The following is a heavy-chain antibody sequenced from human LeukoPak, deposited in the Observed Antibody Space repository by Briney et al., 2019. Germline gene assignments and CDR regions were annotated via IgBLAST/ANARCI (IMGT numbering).Heavy chain of an antibody. Sequence: GGSLRLSCAASGFTLNSYTLSWVRQAPGKGLEWVSVIYSGGGTYHADSVKGRFTISRDNSKNTLYLQMNSLRAEATAVYYCARDKNPGIAADWGQGTLVTVSS. J-gene: IGHJ4*02. CDR1: GFTLNSYT. D-gene: IGHD6-13*01. CDR2: IYSGGGT. CDR3: ARDKNPGIAAD. V-gene: IGHV3-53*01.